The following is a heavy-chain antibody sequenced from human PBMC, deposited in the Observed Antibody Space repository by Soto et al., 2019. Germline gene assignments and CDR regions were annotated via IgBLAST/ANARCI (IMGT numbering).Heavy chain of an antibody. V-gene: IGHV1-18*01. Sequence: SSVKVSCKASGYTFTSYGISWVRQAPGQGLEWMGWISAYNGNTNYAQKLQGRVTMTTDTSTSTAYMELRSLRSDDTAVYYCARSTSSSWPYYYYGMDVWGQGTTVTVSS. CDR3: ARSTSSSWPYYYYGMDV. J-gene: IGHJ6*02. D-gene: IGHD6-13*01. CDR1: GYTFTSYG. CDR2: ISAYNGNT.